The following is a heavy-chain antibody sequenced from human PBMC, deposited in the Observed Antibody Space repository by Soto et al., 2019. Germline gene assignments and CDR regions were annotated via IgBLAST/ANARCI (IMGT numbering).Heavy chain of an antibody. J-gene: IGHJ4*02. CDR2: IFYSGST. Sequence: QLQLQKSGPGLVKPWETLSLTCTVSGDSISSSNYFWGWIRQPPGKGLEWIGTIFYSGSTYYNPSLKSRVTISVDTSKNQFSLRLISVTAADTALYYCARRYGWLYFDYWGQGSLVTVSS. V-gene: IGHV4-39*01. CDR1: GDSISSSNYF. D-gene: IGHD6-19*01. CDR3: ARRYGWLYFDY.